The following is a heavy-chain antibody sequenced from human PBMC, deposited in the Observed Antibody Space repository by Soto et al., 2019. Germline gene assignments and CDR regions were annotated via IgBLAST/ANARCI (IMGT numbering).Heavy chain of an antibody. J-gene: IGHJ4*02. D-gene: IGHD3-9*01. CDR1: GGSFSGYY. CDR3: ARRLILPGYYKKDVGYYFDY. Sequence: PSETLSLTCAVYGGSFSGYYWSWIRQPPGKGLEWIGEINHSGSTNYNPSLKSRVTISVDTSKNQFSLKLSSVTAADTAVYYCARRLILPGYYKKDVGYYFDYWGQGTLVTVSS. CDR2: INHSGST. V-gene: IGHV4-34*01.